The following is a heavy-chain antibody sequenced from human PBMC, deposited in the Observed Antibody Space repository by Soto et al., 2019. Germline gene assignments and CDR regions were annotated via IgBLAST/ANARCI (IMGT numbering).Heavy chain of an antibody. CDR2: IYYSGST. CDR1: GGSISSYY. D-gene: IGHD3-16*01. CDR3: ARHWGFWADY. J-gene: IGHJ4*02. Sequence: QVQLQESGPGLVKPSETLSLTCTVSGGSISSYYWSWIRQPPGKGLEWIGYIYYSGSTNYNPSLKSRVTISVDTSKNQFSLKLSSVTAVDTAVYYCARHWGFWADYWGQGTLVTVSS. V-gene: IGHV4-59*08.